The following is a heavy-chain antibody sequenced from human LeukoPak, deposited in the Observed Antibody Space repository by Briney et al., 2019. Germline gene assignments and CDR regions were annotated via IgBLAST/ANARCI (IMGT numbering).Heavy chain of an antibody. V-gene: IGHV1-69*13. CDR1: GGTFSSYT. Sequence: SVKVSCKASGGTFSSYTITWVRQAPGQGLEWMGGIIPIFGTANYAQKFQGRVTITADESTSTAYMELSSVRSKDTAVYYCARVSCGGDCYSDRGAFDIWGQGTMVTVSS. J-gene: IGHJ3*02. CDR2: IIPIFGTA. CDR3: ARVSCGGDCYSDRGAFDI. D-gene: IGHD2-21*02.